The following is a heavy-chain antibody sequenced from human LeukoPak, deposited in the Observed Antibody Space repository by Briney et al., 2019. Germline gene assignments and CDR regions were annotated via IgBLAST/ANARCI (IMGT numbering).Heavy chain of an antibody. D-gene: IGHD1-26*01. CDR3: ARTIRGAHAFDI. V-gene: IGHV4-4*07. J-gene: IGHJ3*02. Sequence: SETLSLTCTVSGGSISNYNWSWIRQPAGKGLEWIGRISTSGSPNYNPSLKSRVTLSVDTSKNQFSLKLSSVTAADTAVYYCARTIRGAHAFDIWGQGTMVTVSS. CDR2: ISTSGSP. CDR1: GGSISNYN.